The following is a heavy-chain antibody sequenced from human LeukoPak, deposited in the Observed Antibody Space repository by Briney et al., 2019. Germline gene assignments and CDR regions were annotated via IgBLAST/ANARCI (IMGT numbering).Heavy chain of an antibody. D-gene: IGHD1-20*01. V-gene: IGHV3-11*01. CDR1: GFTFSDYY. J-gene: IGHJ4*02. CDR2: ISSSGSTL. Sequence: GGSLRLSCAASGFTFSDYYMSWIRQAPGKGLEWVSYISSSGSTLYYADSVKGRITISRDNAKNSLYLQTNSLRAEDTAVYYCARRRYNWNAIDYWGQGTLVTVSS. CDR3: ARRRYNWNAIDY.